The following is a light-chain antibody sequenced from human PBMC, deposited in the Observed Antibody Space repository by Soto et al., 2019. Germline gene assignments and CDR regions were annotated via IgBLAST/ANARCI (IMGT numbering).Light chain of an antibody. J-gene: IGKJ4*01. Sequence: IVLTQSPGTLSLSQGERATLSCRASQSVSSSYLAWYQQKPGQAPRLLISAALHRATDIPVRFSGSGSGTAFTITISKLEDDDFAVYYCQKSSGLLTFGGGTKVDIK. CDR1: QSVSSSY. V-gene: IGKV3D-20*02. CDR2: AAL. CDR3: QKSSGLLT.